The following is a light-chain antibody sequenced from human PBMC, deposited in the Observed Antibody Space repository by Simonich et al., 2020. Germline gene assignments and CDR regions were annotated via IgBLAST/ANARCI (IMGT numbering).Light chain of an antibody. CDR1: QSVSSY. CDR2: DAS. V-gene: IGKV3-11*01. Sequence: EIVLTQSPAPLSLSPGERATLSCMASQSVSSYLAWYQQKPGQAPRPLISDASHRATGIPARFSGSGSGTDFTLTNSSLEPEDFAVYYCQQRSNWPITFGQGTRLEIK. J-gene: IGKJ5*01. CDR3: QQRSNWPIT.